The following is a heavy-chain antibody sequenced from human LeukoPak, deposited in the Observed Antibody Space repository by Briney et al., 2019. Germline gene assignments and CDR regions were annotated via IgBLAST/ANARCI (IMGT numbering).Heavy chain of an antibody. CDR1: GGTFSGYY. CDR3: ARGFLTTVNY. CDR2: INHSGST. V-gene: IGHV4-34*01. D-gene: IGHD4-17*01. J-gene: IGHJ4*02. Sequence: SETLSLTCVVYGGTFSGYYWSWIRQPPGKGLEWIGEINHSGSTNYNPSLKSRGTISVDTSKNQFSLKLSSVTAADTAVYYCARGFLTTVNYWGQGTLVTVSS.